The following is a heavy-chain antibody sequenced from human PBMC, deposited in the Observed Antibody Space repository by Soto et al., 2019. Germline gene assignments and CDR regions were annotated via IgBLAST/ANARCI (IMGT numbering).Heavy chain of an antibody. CDR3: VAGQYFFDS. CDR1: GFSFSSYG. CDR2: ISYGGSNK. Sequence: QVQLVESGGGVVQPGRSLRLSCAASGFSFSSYGMQWVRQAPGKGLEWVAVISYGGSNKYYADSVKGRFTISRDNSKKTLYLQMNSLRADDTAVYYCVAGQYFFDSCGQGALVTVSS. J-gene: IGHJ4*02. V-gene: IGHV3-30*03. D-gene: IGHD6-19*01.